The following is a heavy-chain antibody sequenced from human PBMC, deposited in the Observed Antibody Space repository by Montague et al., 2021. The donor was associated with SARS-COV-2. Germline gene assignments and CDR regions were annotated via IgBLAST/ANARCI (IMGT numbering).Heavy chain of an antibody. CDR3: VGAPNEYYFDY. CDR2: ISPIGST. D-gene: IGHD3-16*01. V-gene: IGHV4-34*01. Sequence: ETLSLTCDVYGGSFSRYFWSWIRQPPGRGPELIGHISPIGSTRYNPSLDSRVTISLDTSKSRLSLELTSVTVADTSIYFCVGAPNEYYFDYWGQGTPVSVSS. J-gene: IGHJ4*02. CDR1: GGSFSRYF.